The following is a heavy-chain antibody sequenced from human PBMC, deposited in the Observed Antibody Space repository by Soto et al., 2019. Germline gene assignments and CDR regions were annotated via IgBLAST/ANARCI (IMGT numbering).Heavy chain of an antibody. J-gene: IGHJ4*02. CDR3: AKSFDCKMDREGSSSPFDY. V-gene: IGHV3-23*01. CDR1: GFTFSSYA. CDR2: ISGSGGST. D-gene: IGHD6-6*01. Sequence: GGSLRLSCAASGFTFSSYAMSWVRQAPGKGLEWVSAISGSGGSTYYADSVKGRFTISRDNSKNTLYLQMNSLRAEDKAVDYCAKSFDCKMDREGSSSPFDYWGQGTLVTVSS.